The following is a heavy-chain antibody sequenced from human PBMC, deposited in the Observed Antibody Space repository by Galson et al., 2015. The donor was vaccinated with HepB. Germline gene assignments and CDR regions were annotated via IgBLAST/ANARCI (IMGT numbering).Heavy chain of an antibody. CDR2: MNPNSGNT. D-gene: IGHD3-3*01. CDR1: GYTFTSYD. J-gene: IGHJ6*03. CDR3: ARARSPTITIFGVDPYYYYYYYMDV. Sequence: SVKVSCKASGYTFTSYDINWVRQATGQGLEWMGWMNPNSGNTGYAQKFQGRVTMTRNTSISTAYMELSSLRSEDTAVYYCARARSPTITIFGVDPYYYYYYYMDVWGKGTTVTVSS. V-gene: IGHV1-8*01.